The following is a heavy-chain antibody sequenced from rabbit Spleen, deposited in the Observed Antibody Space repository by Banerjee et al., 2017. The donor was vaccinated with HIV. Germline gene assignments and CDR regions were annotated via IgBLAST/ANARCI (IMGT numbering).Heavy chain of an antibody. CDR1: GFSFSTDHD. CDR3: ARDLVTVIGWNFNL. J-gene: IGHJ4*01. CDR2: IEISSGSA. Sequence: QSLEESGGDLVKPGTSLTLTCTASGFSFSTDHDMCWVRQAPGKGLEWIACIEISSGSAWYASWAKGRFTITKTSSTTVTLQMTTLTAADTATYFCARDLVTVIGWNFNLWGPGTLVTVS. D-gene: IGHD1-1*01. V-gene: IGHV1S40*01.